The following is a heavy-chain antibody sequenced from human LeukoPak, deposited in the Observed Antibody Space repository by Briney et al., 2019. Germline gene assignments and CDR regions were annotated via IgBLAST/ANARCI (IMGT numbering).Heavy chain of an antibody. CDR2: IKQDGSEK. J-gene: IGHJ5*02. V-gene: IGHV3-7*04. D-gene: IGHD6-13*01. CDR3: ARGHSSSPNWFDP. Sequence: GGSLRLSCAASGFTFSSYWMSWVRQAPGKGLEWVANIKQDGSEKYYVDSVKGRFTISRDNAKNSLYLQMNSLRAEDTAVYYCARGHSSSPNWFDPWGQGTLVTVSS. CDR1: GFTFSSYW.